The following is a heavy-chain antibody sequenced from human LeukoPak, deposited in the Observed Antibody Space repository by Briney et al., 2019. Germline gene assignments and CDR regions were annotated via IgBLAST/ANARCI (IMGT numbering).Heavy chain of an antibody. CDR2: ISGSGDST. CDR3: AKGGSPRY. J-gene: IGHJ4*02. Sequence: GGSLRLSCVASGFAFSTYAMTWVRQAPGKGLEWVSTISGSGDSTYYADSVKGRFTISRDNSKNTLYLQMNSLRAEDTAVYYCAKGGSPRYWGQGTLVTVSS. D-gene: IGHD2-15*01. V-gene: IGHV3-23*01. CDR1: GFAFSTYA.